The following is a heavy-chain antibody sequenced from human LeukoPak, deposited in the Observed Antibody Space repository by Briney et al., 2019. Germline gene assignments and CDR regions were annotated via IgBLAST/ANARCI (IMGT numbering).Heavy chain of an antibody. CDR1: GYTFTNYG. V-gene: IGHV1-18*01. CDR3: ARDTGIAVAGTGDFDY. D-gene: IGHD6-13*01. CDR2: FSGYNGKT. J-gene: IGHJ4*02. Sequence: GASVKVSCKASGYTFTNYGISWVRQAPGQGLEWMGWFSGYNGKTNYAQKLQGRVTMTTDTSTSTAYMELRSLRSDDTAVYYCARDTGIAVAGTGDFDYWGQGTLVTVSS.